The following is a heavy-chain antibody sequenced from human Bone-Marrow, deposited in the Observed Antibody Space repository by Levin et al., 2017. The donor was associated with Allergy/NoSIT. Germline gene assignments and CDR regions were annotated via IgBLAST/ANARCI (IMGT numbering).Heavy chain of an antibody. J-gene: IGHJ6*02. V-gene: IGHV3-9*01. CDR1: GFTFDDYA. D-gene: IGHD4-17*01. CDR2: ISWNSGSI. Sequence: SLKISCAASGFTFDDYAMHWVRQAPGKGLEWVSGISWNSGSIGYADSVKGRFTISRDNAKNSLYLQMNSLRAEDTALYYCAKDIGGDYGDYVGGVWGYYYYGMDVWGQGTTVTVSS. CDR3: AKDIGGDYGDYVGGVWGYYYYGMDV.